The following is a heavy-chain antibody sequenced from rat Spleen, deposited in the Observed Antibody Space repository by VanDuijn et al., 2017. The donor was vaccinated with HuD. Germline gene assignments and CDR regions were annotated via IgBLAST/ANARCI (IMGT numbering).Heavy chain of an antibody. J-gene: IGHJ2*01. CDR3: ARFFDS. CDR2: ISFDGSST. CDR1: GFTFSDYY. V-gene: IGHV5-22*01. Sequence: EVQLVESGGGLVQPGRSMKLSCAASGFTFSDYYMACVRQAPTKGLEWVATISFDGSSTYYGDSVKGRFTISRDNAQRTLYLQMDSLRSEDTATYYCARFFDSWGQGVMVTVSS.